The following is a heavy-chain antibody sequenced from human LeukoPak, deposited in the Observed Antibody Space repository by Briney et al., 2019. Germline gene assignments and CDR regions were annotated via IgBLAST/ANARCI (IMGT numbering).Heavy chain of an antibody. CDR3: ARGRISGWNYFDY. J-gene: IGHJ4*02. D-gene: IGHD6-19*01. CDR1: GGTFSSYA. Sequence: SVKVSCKASGGTFSSYAISWVRQAPGQGLEWMGGIIPIFGTANYAQKFQGRVTITADESTSTAYIELSSLRSEDTAMYYCARGRISGWNYFDYWGQGTLVTVSS. CDR2: IIPIFGTA. V-gene: IGHV1-69*01.